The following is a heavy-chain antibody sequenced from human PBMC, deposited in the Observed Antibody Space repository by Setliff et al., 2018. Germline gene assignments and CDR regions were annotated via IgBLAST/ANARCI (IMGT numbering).Heavy chain of an antibody. V-gene: IGHV4-39*07. CDR1: GGSISSSSYY. D-gene: IGHD3-10*01. CDR3: ARLRYYGSGSYLDY. CDR2: IYYSGST. Sequence: LSLTCTVSGGSISSSSYYWGWIRQPPGKGLEWIGSIYYSGSTYYNPSLKSRVTISVDTSKNQFSLKLSSVTAADTAVYYCARLRYYGSGSYLDYWGQGTLVTVSS. J-gene: IGHJ4*02.